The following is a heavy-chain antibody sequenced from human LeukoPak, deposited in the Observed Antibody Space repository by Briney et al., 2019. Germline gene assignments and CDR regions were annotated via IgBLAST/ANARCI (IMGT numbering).Heavy chain of an antibody. V-gene: IGHV4-59*01. CDR2: IYNGGGT. CDR3: ARYRGNSNGGFDP. J-gene: IGHJ5*02. D-gene: IGHD4-23*01. Sequence: SETLSLTCTVSGGSISSYYWSWIRQPPGTGLEWIGNIYNGGGTNYNPSLKSRVTTSVDTSKNQFSLKLTSVTAADTAVYYCARYRGNSNGGFDPWGQGTLVTVSS. CDR1: GGSISSYY.